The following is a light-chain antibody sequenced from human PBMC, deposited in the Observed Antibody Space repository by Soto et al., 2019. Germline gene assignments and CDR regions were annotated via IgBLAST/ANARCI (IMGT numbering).Light chain of an antibody. CDR3: QQYDNSPLYT. CDR1: QSFNSNY. Sequence: ENVLTQSPGTLSLSPGDKAALSCRASQSFNSNYLVWYQQKPGQPPRLLIYGASTRATGIPDRFSGSGSGTDFPLTINRLEPQDFAVYYCQQYDNSPLYTFGQGTKLEIK. V-gene: IGKV3-20*01. CDR2: GAS. J-gene: IGKJ2*01.